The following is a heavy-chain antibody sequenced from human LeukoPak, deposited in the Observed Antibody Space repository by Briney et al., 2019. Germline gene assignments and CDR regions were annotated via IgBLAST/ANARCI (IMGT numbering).Heavy chain of an antibody. J-gene: IGHJ4*02. CDR1: GYTFTSYA. CDR2: INTNTGNP. D-gene: IGHD3-10*01. V-gene: IGHV7-4-1*02. CDR3: ARGWNYYGSGSYYNGEYFDY. Sequence: ASVKVSCKASGYTFTSYAMNWVRQAPGQGLEWMGWINTNTGNPTYAQGFTGRSVFSLGTSVSTAYLQISSLKAEDTAVYYCARGWNYYGSGSYYNGEYFDYWGQGTLVTVSS.